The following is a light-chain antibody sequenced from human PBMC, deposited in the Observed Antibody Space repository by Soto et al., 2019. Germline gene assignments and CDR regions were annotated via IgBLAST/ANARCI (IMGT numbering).Light chain of an antibody. Sequence: DIVLTQSPGTLSLSPGERSTLSCMASQSVSSSYLAWCQQKPGQAPRLLIYGASSRATGVPDRFSGSGSGTDFTLTISRLEPEDFAVYYCQQYGSSLITFGQGTRLEIK. CDR3: QQYGSSLIT. CDR2: GAS. CDR1: QSVSSSY. J-gene: IGKJ5*01. V-gene: IGKV3-20*01.